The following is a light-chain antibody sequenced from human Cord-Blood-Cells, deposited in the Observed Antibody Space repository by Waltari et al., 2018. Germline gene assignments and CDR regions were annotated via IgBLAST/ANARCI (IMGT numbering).Light chain of an antibody. J-gene: IGKJ1*01. CDR2: KAS. CDR3: QQYNSYSGT. Sequence: IQMTQSPSTLSASVGDRVTITCRASQSISSWLAWYQQTPGKAPKLLIYKASSLESGVPSRFSGSGSGTEFTLTSSSLQPDDFATYYCQQYNSYSGTFGQGTKVEIK. CDR1: QSISSW. V-gene: IGKV1-5*03.